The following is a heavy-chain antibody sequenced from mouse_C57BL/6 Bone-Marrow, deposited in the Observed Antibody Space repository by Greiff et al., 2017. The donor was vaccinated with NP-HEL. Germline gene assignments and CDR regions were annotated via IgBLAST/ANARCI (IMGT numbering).Heavy chain of an antibody. CDR2: IYPGGGYT. Sequence: VQLQQSGAELVRPGTSVKMSCKASGYTFTNYWIGWAKQRPGHGLEWIGDIYPGGGYTNYNEKFKGKATLTADKSSSTAYMQFSSLTSEDSAIYYCARRATVVANSWYYFDYWGQGTTLTVSS. J-gene: IGHJ2*01. CDR3: ARRATVVANSWYYFDY. D-gene: IGHD1-1*01. CDR1: GYTFTNYW. V-gene: IGHV1-63*01.